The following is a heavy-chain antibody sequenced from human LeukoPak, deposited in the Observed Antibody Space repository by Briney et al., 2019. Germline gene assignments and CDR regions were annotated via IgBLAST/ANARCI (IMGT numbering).Heavy chain of an antibody. CDR2: INPSGGST. CDR3: ARDSAYCGGDCYYPYYYYMDV. D-gene: IGHD2-21*02. V-gene: IGHV1-46*01. Sequence: EASVKVSCKASGGTFSSYAISWVRQAPGQGLEWMGIINPSGGSTSYAQKFQGRVTMTRDMSTSTVYMELSSLRSEDTAVYYCARDSAYCGGDCYYPYYYYMDVWGKGTTVTVSS. CDR1: GGTFSSYA. J-gene: IGHJ6*03.